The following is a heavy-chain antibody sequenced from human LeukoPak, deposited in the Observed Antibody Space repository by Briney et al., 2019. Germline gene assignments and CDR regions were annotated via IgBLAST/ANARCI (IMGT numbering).Heavy chain of an antibody. V-gene: IGHV3-7*01. CDR1: GFTFSSYW. D-gene: IGHD6-13*01. CDR2: IKQDGSEK. CDR3: ARDRGYSSSWYDADYFDY. Sequence: GGSLRLSCAASGFTFSSYWMSLVRQAPGKGLEWVANIKQDGSEKYYVDSVKGRFTISRDNAKNSLYLQMNSLRAEDTAVYYCARDRGYSSSWYDADYFDYWGQGTLVTVSS. J-gene: IGHJ4*02.